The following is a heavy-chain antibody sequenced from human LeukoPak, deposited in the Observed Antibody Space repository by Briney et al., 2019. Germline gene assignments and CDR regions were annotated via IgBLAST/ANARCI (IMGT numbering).Heavy chain of an antibody. CDR3: ARPPPKFGVYSPESSRP. D-gene: IGHD3-22*01. J-gene: IGHJ1*01. Sequence: GGSLRLSCAASGFTFSTYWMHWVRQAPGKGLVWVSRIKSDGGTNYADSVKGRFTISRDNAKKTVSLQMNSLRPEDTGVYYCARPPPKFGVYSPESSRPGGQGTLVPVS. CDR2: IKSDGGT. CDR1: GFTFSTYW. V-gene: IGHV3-74*01.